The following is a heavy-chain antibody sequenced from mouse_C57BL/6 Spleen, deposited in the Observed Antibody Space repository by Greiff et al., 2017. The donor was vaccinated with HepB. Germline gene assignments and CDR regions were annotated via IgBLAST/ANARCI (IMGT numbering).Heavy chain of an antibody. CDR3: AIYGSSLYFDY. V-gene: IGHV3-6*01. D-gene: IGHD1-1*01. Sequence: DVKLQESGPGLVKPSQSLSLTCSVTGYSITSGYYWNWIRQFPGNKLEWMGYISYDGSNNYNPSLKNRISITRDTSKNQFFLKLNSVTTEDTATYYCAIYGSSLYFDYWGQGTTLTVSS. CDR2: ISYDGSN. CDR1: GYSITSGYY. J-gene: IGHJ2*01.